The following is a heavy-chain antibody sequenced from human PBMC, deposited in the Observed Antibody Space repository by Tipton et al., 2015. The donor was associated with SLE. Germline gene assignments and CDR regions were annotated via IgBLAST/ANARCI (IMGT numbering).Heavy chain of an antibody. CDR2: IYYSGST. J-gene: IGHJ4*02. D-gene: IGHD6-6*01. V-gene: IGHV4-59*01. Sequence: TLSLTCTVSGGSISSYYWSWIRQPPGKGLEWIGYIYYSGSTNYNPSLKSRVTISVDTSKNQFSLKLSSVTAADTAVYYCAREGIAARRGYFDYWGQGTLVTVSP. CDR3: AREGIAARRGYFDY. CDR1: GGSISSYY.